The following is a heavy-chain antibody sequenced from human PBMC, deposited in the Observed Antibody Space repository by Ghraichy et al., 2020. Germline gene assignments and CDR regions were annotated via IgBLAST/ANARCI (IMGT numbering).Heavy chain of an antibody. D-gene: IGHD5-24*01. CDR2: IYFSGST. J-gene: IGHJ5*01. Sequence: SETLSLTCSVSGDSISSMLHFWAWVRQPPGQGLEWVGSIYFSGSTYYNPSLRSRVTISVDTSKNNFSLNVRSVTAVDTAVYYCARARRDGYDQNWFDSWGQGTPVTVSS. V-gene: IGHV4-39*02. CDR1: GDSISSMLHF. CDR3: ARARRDGYDQNWFDS.